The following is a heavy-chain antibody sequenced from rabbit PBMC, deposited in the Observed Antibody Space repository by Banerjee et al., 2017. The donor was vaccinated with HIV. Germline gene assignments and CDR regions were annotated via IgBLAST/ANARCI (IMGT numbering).Heavy chain of an antibody. D-gene: IGHD7-1*01. CDR3: ARDTGTSFSSYGMDL. CDR1: GFSFSSSYH. V-gene: IGHV1S45*01. Sequence: QEQLEESGGGLVQPGASLTLTCTASGFSFSSSYHMCWVRQAPGKGLEWIGCIWTGNGDTYYANWAKGRFTISKTSSTTVTLQMTSLTAADTAAYFCARDTGTSFSSYGMDLWGPGTLVTVS. CDR2: IWTGNGDT. J-gene: IGHJ6*01.